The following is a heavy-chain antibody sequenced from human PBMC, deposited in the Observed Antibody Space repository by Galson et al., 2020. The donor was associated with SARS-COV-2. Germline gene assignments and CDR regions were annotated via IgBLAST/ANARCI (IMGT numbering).Heavy chain of an antibody. CDR3: GREDVSRLDV. V-gene: IGHV4-4*07. CDR1: GASINSYY. Sequence: SETLSLTCAVSGASINSYYWNWVRQPAGKGLEWIGRIHTSGATNYNPSHMSRVTMSVDRSKNQFSLKLTSVTAADTAVYYCGREDVSRLDVWGQGTTVTVSS. J-gene: IGHJ6*02. CDR2: IHTSGAT.